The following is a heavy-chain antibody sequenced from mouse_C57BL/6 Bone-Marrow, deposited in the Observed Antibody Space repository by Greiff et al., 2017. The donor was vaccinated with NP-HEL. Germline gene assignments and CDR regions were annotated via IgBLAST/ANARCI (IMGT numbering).Heavy chain of an antibody. D-gene: IGHD2-3*01. V-gene: IGHV2-9*01. Sequence: QVQLQQSGPGLVAPSQSLSITCTVSGFSLTSYGVDWVRQPPGKGLEWLGVIWGSGSSNYNSALMSRLSISKDNSKSKVFLKMNSLQTDDTAMYYCAKQDYDPYAMDYGGQGTSVTVSA. CDR3: AKQDYDPYAMDY. J-gene: IGHJ4*01. CDR1: GFSLTSYG. CDR2: IWGSGSS.